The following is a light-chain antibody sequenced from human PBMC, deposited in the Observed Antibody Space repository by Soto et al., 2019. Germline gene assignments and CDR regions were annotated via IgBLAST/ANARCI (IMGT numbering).Light chain of an antibody. CDR3: QQSYSTLSIT. V-gene: IGKV1-12*01. Sequence: IQMTQSPSSVSASVGDRVTMTCRASQGVGGWLAWYQQKPGKVPKLLIYATSSLHSGVPSRFSGSGSGTDFTLTISSLQPEDFATYYCQQSYSTLSITFGQGTRREIK. CDR1: QGVGGW. CDR2: ATS. J-gene: IGKJ5*01.